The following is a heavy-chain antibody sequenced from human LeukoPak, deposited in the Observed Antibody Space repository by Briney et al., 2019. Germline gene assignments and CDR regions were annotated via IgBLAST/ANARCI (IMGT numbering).Heavy chain of an antibody. V-gene: IGHV4-39*07. D-gene: IGHD2/OR15-2a*01. J-gene: IGHJ5*02. CDR3: ARDRNLWKPNPFDP. CDR1: GDSISSSSYY. Sequence: PSETLSLTCTVSGDSISSSSYYWGWIRQPPGKGLEWIGSIYYSGSTYYNLSLKSRVTISVATSKNQFSLKLSSVTAADTAVYYCARDRNLWKPNPFDPWGQGTLVTVSS. CDR2: IYYSGST.